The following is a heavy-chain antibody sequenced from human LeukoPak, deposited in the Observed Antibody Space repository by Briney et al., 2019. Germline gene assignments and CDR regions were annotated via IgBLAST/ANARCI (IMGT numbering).Heavy chain of an antibody. V-gene: IGHV1-18*01. CDR2: ISTYNGNT. CDR3: ARDTVTMIRGGHTEIDY. Sequence: GGSLRLSCAASGFTFSSYGISWVRQAPGQGLEWMGWISTYNGNTNYAQKIQGRVTMTTDTSTSTAYMELRSLRSDDTAVYYCARDTVTMIRGGHTEIDYWGQGTLVTVSS. J-gene: IGHJ4*02. CDR1: GFTFSSYG. D-gene: IGHD3-10*01.